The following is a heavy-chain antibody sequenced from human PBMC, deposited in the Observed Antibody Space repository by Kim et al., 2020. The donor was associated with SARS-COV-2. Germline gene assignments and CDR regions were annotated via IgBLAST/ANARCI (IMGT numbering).Heavy chain of an antibody. D-gene: IGHD6-13*01. V-gene: IGHV4-59*01. Sequence: YLKSRVTIPVDTSKNQFSLKLSSVTAADTAVYYCAREGARSSWYPNWFDPWGQGTLVTVSS. J-gene: IGHJ5*02. CDR3: AREGARSSWYPNWFDP.